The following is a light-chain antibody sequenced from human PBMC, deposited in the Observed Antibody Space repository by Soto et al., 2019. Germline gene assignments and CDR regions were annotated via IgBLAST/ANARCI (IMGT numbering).Light chain of an antibody. CDR3: QQRSNWPAT. CDR2: DTS. V-gene: IGKV3-11*01. J-gene: IGKJ3*01. Sequence: EIVLTQSPATLSLSPGEIATLSCRASQSVSTYLAWDQQKPGQAPRLLIYDTSNRATGIPARFSGSGSGTDFTLTISSLGPEDFAVYYCQQRSNWPATFGPGTTVDI. CDR1: QSVSTY.